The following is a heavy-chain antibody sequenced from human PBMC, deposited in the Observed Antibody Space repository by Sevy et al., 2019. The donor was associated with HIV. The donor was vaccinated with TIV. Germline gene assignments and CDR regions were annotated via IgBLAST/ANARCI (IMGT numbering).Heavy chain of an antibody. CDR3: ARTGPPGYYYDSSGSDY. D-gene: IGHD3-22*01. CDR2: ISSSSTI. CDR1: GFTFSSYS. Sequence: GGSLRLSCAASGFTFSSYSMNWVRQAPGKGLEWVSYISSSSTIYYADSVKGRFTISRDNAKNSLYLQMNSLRAEDTAVYYCARTGPPGYYYDSSGSDYWSQGTLVTFSS. V-gene: IGHV3-48*01. J-gene: IGHJ4*02.